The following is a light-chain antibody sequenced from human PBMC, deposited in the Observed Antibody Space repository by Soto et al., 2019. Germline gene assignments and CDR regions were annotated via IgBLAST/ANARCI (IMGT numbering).Light chain of an antibody. Sequence: EIVMTQSPATLSVSPRERATLSCRASQSVSSNLAWYQQKPGQAPRLLIYGASTRATAIPARFSGSGSGTEFTLTISSLQSEDFAIYYCQQYNNWPLTFGGGTKVEIK. J-gene: IGKJ4*01. CDR1: QSVSSN. V-gene: IGKV3-15*01. CDR3: QQYNNWPLT. CDR2: GAS.